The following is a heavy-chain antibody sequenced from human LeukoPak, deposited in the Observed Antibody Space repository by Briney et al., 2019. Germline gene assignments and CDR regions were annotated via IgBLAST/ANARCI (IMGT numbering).Heavy chain of an antibody. CDR3: AKDPRSRYALY. CDR2: ISYDGSNK. D-gene: IGHD2-8*01. J-gene: IGHJ4*02. Sequence: PGGSLRLSCAASGLTVSSNYMTWVRQAPGKGLEWVAVISYDGSNKYYADSVKGRFTISRDNSKNTLYLQMNSLRAEDTAVYYCAKDPRSRYALYWGQGTLVTVSS. V-gene: IGHV3-30*18. CDR1: GLTVSSNY.